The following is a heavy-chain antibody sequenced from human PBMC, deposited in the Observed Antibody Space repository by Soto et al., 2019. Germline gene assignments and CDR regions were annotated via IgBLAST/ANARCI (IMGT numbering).Heavy chain of an antibody. V-gene: IGHV1-2*04. CDR2: INPNSGGT. CDR3: ARMGIAVAGNYYYYGMDV. D-gene: IGHD6-19*01. Sequence: QVQLVQSGAEVKQPGASVKVSCKASGYTFTGYYMHWVRQAPGQGLEWMGWINPNSGGTNYAQKFQGWVTMTRDTSISTAYMELSRLRSDDTAVYYCARMGIAVAGNYYYYGMDVWGQGTTVTVSS. CDR1: GYTFTGYY. J-gene: IGHJ6*02.